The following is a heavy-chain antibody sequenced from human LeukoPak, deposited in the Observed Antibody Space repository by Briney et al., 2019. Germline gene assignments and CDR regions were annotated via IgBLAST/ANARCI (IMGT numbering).Heavy chain of an antibody. CDR3: ARAPDPGSPDY. CDR2: ISYDGSNK. V-gene: IGHV3-30*04. CDR1: GFTFSSYA. D-gene: IGHD3-10*01. Sequence: GRFLRLSCAASGFTFSSYAMHWVRQAPGKGLEWVAVISYDGSNKYYADSVKGRFTISRDNSKNTLYLQMNSLRAEDTAVYYCARAPDPGSPDYWGQGTLVTVSS. J-gene: IGHJ4*02.